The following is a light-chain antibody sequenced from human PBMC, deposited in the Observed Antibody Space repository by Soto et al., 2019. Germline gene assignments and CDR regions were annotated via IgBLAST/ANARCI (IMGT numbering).Light chain of an antibody. J-gene: IGKJ4*01. Sequence: DIQMTQSPSTLSAFVGDRVTITCRASQFMSNWVVWYQQKSGKAPHLLIYEASTSVTGVPSRFSGSGSGTEFNLTISSLQPDDSATYFCQQSHVYPPLTFGGGTKVQIK. CDR2: EAS. V-gene: IGKV1-5*03. CDR3: QQSHVYPPLT. CDR1: QFMSNW.